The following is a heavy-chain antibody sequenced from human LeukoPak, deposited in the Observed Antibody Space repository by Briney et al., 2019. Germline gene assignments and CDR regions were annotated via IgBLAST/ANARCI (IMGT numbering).Heavy chain of an antibody. J-gene: IGHJ6*02. V-gene: IGHV1-2*02. CDR3: ARVLGTMVRGLSRATNYGMDV. CDR2: INPNSGGT. CDR1: GYTFTGYY. D-gene: IGHD3-10*01. Sequence: ASVKVSCKASGYTFTGYYMHWVRQAPGQGLEWMGWINPNSGGTNYAQKFQGRVTMTRDTSISTAYMGLSRLRSDDTAVYYCARVLGTMVRGLSRATNYGMDVWGQGTTVTVSS.